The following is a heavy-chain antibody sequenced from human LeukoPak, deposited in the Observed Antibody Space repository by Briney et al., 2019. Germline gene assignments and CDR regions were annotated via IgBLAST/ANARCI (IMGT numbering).Heavy chain of an antibody. V-gene: IGHV1-2*06. Sequence: ASVKVSCKASGYIFTDYYMHWVRQAPRQGLEWMGRINPNNGGTYYSQKFQGRVTMTRDTSITTAYMELSRLRSDDTAVYYCARASAYCGGDCYFYWGQGTLVTVSS. CDR3: ARASAYCGGDCYFY. J-gene: IGHJ4*02. D-gene: IGHD2-21*02. CDR2: INPNNGGT. CDR1: GYIFTDYY.